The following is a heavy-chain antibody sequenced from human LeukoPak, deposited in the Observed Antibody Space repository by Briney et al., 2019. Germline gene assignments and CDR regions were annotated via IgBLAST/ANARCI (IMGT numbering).Heavy chain of an antibody. J-gene: IGHJ4*02. CDR1: GGSISGYY. CDR2: IYYSGST. D-gene: IGHD2-15*01. V-gene: IGHV4-59*01. Sequence: SETLSLTCTVSGGSISGYYWSWIRQPPGKGLEWIGYIYYSGSTNYNPSLKSRVTISVDTSKNQFSLKLSSVTAADTAVYYCAGGYCSGGSCYFYNYWGQGTLVTVSS. CDR3: AGGYCSGGSCYFYNY.